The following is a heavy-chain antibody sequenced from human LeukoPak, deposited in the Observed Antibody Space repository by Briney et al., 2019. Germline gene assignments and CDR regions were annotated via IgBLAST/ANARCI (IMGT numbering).Heavy chain of an antibody. V-gene: IGHV4-59*01. CDR3: ARDGQYGGYRGYWYFDL. CDR1: GGSISSYY. Sequence: SETLSLTCTVSGGSISSYYWSWIRQPPGKGLEWIWYIHYSGNSNYNPSLKSRVTISVDPSKNQFSLNLSSVTAADTAVYYCARDGQYGGYRGYWYFDLWGRGTLVTVSS. J-gene: IGHJ2*01. CDR2: IHYSGNS. D-gene: IGHD5-12*01.